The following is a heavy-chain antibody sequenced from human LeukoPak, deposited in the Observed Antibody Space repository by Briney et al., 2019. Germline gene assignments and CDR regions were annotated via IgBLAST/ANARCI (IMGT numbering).Heavy chain of an antibody. CDR2: IIPIFGPA. CDR1: GGTFSSYS. V-gene: IGHV1-69*13. CDR3: AREDGGTLGY. J-gene: IGHJ4*02. Sequence: VASVKVSSTASGGTFSSYSISWVRQAPGQGLEWMGGIIPIFGPANYAQKFQGRVTIAADESTSTAYMELSSLRSEDTAVYYCAREDGGTLGYWGQGTLVTVSS. D-gene: IGHD4-23*01.